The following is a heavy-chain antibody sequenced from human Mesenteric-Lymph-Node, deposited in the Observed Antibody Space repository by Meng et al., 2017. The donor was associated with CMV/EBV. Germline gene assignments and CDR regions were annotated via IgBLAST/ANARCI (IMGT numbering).Heavy chain of an antibody. CDR1: GGSFGGYY. Sequence: AVYGGSFGGYYWSWLRQPPGKGLEWIGESNNSGSTNYNPPLKSRVTISVDTSKNQFSLKLSSVTAADTAVYYCARGRNYYGSGIDYWGQGTLVTVSS. J-gene: IGHJ4*02. CDR3: ARGRNYYGSGIDY. D-gene: IGHD3-10*01. CDR2: SNNSGST. V-gene: IGHV4-34*01.